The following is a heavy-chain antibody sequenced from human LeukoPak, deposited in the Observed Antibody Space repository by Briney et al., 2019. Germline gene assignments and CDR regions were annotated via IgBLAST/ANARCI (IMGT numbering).Heavy chain of an antibody. CDR2: ISGIGVIA. CDR1: GFSFNSYA. CDR3: AKNLKSRYCTSTTCYQAGPYFDY. Sequence: GGSLRLSCAASGFSFNSYAMTWVRQAPGKGLEWVSAISGIGVIAYYSDSVKGRFTISRDNSKNTLYLQMNSLRAEDTAVYYCAKNLKSRYCTSTTCYQAGPYFDYWGQGTLVTASS. D-gene: IGHD2-2*01. V-gene: IGHV3-23*01. J-gene: IGHJ4*02.